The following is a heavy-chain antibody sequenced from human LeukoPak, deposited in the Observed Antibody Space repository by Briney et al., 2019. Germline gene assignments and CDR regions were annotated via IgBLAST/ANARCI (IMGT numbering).Heavy chain of an antibody. Sequence: SVKVSCKASGYTFTAYYLHLVRQAPGQGLEWMGGIIPIFGTANYAQKFQGRVTITADESTSTAYMELSSLGSEDTAVYYCASGTGSYRRNWFDPWGQGTLVTVSS. CDR3: ASGTGSYRRNWFDP. V-gene: IGHV1-69*13. CDR1: GYTFTAYY. D-gene: IGHD3-16*02. CDR2: IIPIFGTA. J-gene: IGHJ5*02.